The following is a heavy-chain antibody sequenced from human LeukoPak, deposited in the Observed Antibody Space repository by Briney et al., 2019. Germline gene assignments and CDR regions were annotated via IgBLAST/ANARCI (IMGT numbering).Heavy chain of an antibody. Sequence: PGGSLRLSCAVSGFSFSTYVMHWVRQAPGKELEWVALIWYDESNEYYADSVKGRFTVSRDNSRSMMYLQMNSLRAEDTAVYYCARSLEPFDYGPYNWFDPWGQGTRVTVSS. CDR1: GFSFSTYV. J-gene: IGHJ5*02. V-gene: IGHV3-33*01. D-gene: IGHD4-17*01. CDR2: IWYDESNE. CDR3: ARSLEPFDYGPYNWFDP.